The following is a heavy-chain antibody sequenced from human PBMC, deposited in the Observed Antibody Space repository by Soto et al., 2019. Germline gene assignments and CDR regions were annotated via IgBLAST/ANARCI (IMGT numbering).Heavy chain of an antibody. Sequence: QAHLVQSGAEVKKPGASVQVSCKSSGYNFTRFGISWVRQAPGXXXXXXGWISTYNGNTNYAQRLQGRVTMTTDTSTNTAYMELRSLRSDDTAVYYCARLYIVGTTMSYGMDVWGQGTTVTVSS. CDR2: ISTYNGNT. CDR1: GYNFTRFG. V-gene: IGHV1-18*01. J-gene: IGHJ6*02. CDR3: ARLYIVGTTMSYGMDV. D-gene: IGHD1-26*01.